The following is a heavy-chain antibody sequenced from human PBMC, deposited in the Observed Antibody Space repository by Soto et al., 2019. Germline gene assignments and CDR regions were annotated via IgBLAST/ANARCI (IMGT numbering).Heavy chain of an antibody. CDR3: ARGHILTGPPDY. Sequence: SLSLTCTVSGGSISSGGYYWSWIRQHPGKGLEWIGYIYYSGSTYYNPSLKSRVTISVDTSKNQFSLKLSSVTAADTAVYYCARGHILTGPPDYCGQRTLVTVSS. CDR1: GGSISSGGYY. J-gene: IGHJ4*02. D-gene: IGHD3-9*01. CDR2: IYYSGST. V-gene: IGHV4-31*03.